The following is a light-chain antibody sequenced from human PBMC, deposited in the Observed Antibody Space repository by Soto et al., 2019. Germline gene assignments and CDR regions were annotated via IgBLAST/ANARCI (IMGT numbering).Light chain of an antibody. J-gene: IGLJ1*01. CDR2: SNN. V-gene: IGLV1-44*01. CDR1: SSNIGGNT. CDR3: AAWDDSLNGYV. Sequence: QSVLAQPPPASGTPGQRVTISCSGSSSNIGGNTVNWYQHLPGTAPKLLIYSNNQRPSGVPDRFSGSKSGTSASLAISGLQSEDEADYYCAAWDDSLNGYVFGTGTKVTVL.